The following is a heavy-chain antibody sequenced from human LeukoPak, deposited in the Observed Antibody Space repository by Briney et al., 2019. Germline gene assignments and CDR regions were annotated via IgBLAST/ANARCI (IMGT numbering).Heavy chain of an antibody. CDR2: INPNSGGT. D-gene: IGHD5-18*01. Sequence: ASVRVSCKASGYTSTGYYMHWVRQAPGQGVEWMGWINPNSGGTNYAQKLQGRVTMTRDTSISTAYMELSRLRSDDTAVYYCARFSAAMVRTFDYWGQGTLVTVSS. V-gene: IGHV1-2*02. J-gene: IGHJ4*02. CDR3: ARFSAAMVRTFDY. CDR1: GYTSTGYY.